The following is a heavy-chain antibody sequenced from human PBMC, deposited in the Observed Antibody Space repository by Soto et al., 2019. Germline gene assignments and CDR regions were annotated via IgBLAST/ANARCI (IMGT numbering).Heavy chain of an antibody. CDR2: ASPDGTST. J-gene: IGHJ5*02. V-gene: IGHV3-74*01. D-gene: IGHD4-17*01. CDR3: TRHGSGDYFLFDP. CDR1: GFTFSSYW. Sequence: GGSLRLSCAASGFTFSSYWMHWVRQAPGKGLEWVSRASPDGTSTSYADSVKGRFTISRDNAKNTLFMQMNSLRAEDTAVYYCTRHGSGDYFLFDPWGQGTLVTVSS.